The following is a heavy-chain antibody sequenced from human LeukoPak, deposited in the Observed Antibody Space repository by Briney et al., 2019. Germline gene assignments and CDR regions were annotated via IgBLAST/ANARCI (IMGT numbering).Heavy chain of an antibody. CDR3: ARTTSFTASGYDY. J-gene: IGHJ4*02. Sequence: GASVKVSCKASGYTFTSYDINWVRQATGQGLEWMGWMNPNSGNTGYAQKFQGRVTITRNTSISTAYMELSSLRSEDTAVYFCARTTSFTASGYDYWGQGTLVTVSS. CDR2: MNPNSGNT. V-gene: IGHV1-8*03. D-gene: IGHD6-25*01. CDR1: GYTFTSYD.